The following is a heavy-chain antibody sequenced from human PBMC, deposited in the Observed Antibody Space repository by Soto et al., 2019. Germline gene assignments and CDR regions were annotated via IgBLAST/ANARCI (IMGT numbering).Heavy chain of an antibody. CDR2: ISPSGSSS. J-gene: IGHJ4*02. Sequence: GGSLRLSCAASGFTFSTFVLSWVRQAPGKGLEWVSGISPSGSSSYYADSVKGRFTMSRDNSKNMLYLQMNSLRADDTAVYYCAKHIASGSSFGDYWGQGTLVTVSS. V-gene: IGHV3-23*01. CDR1: GFTFSTFV. CDR3: AKHIASGSSFGDY. D-gene: IGHD3-10*01.